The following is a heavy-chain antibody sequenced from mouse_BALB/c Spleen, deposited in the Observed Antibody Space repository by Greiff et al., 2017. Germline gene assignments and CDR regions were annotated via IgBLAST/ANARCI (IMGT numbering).Heavy chain of an antibody. V-gene: IGHV2-6-7*01. D-gene: IGHD1-1*01. J-gene: IGHJ1*01. CDR2: IWGDGST. CDR1: GFSLTGYG. Sequence: VHPVESGPGLVAPSQSLSITCTVSGFSLTGYGVNWVRQPPGKGLEWLGMIWGDGSTDYNSALKSRLSISKDNSKSQVFLKMNSLQTDDTARYYCASYYYGSSSWYFDVWGAGTTVTVSS. CDR3: ASYYYGSSSWYFDV.